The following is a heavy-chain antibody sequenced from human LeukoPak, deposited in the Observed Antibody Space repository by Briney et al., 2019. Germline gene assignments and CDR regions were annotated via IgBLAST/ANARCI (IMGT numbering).Heavy chain of an antibody. D-gene: IGHD2-15*01. CDR2: INHSGST. J-gene: IGHJ4*02. CDR1: GGSFSGYY. V-gene: IGHV4-34*01. CDR3: ASSYHPLFFLLN. Sequence: PSETLSLTCAVHGGSFSGYYWSWIRQPPGKGLEWIGEINHSGSTNYNPSLKSRVTISVDTSKNQFSLKLSSVTAADTAVYYCASSYHPLFFLLNWGQGTLVTVSS.